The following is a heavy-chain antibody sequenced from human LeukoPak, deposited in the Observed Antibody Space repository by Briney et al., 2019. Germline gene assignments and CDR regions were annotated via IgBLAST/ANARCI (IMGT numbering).Heavy chain of an antibody. CDR2: IIPIFGTA. CDR3: VSSGPAVIANFDY. D-gene: IGHD6-19*01. Sequence: SVTVSCKASGGTFSSYAISWVRQAPGQGLEWMGGIIPIFGTANYAQKFQGRVTITADGSTSTAYMELSSLRSEDTAVYYCVSSGPAVIANFDYWGQGTLVTVSS. V-gene: IGHV1-69*01. CDR1: GGTFSSYA. J-gene: IGHJ4*02.